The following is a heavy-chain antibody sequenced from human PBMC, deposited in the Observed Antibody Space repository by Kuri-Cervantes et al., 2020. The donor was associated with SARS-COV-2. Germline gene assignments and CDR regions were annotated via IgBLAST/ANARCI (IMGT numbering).Heavy chain of an antibody. Sequence: PVKVSCKASGGTFSSYAISWVRQAPGQGLEWMGRIIPILGIANYAQKFQGRVTITADKSTSTAYMELSSLRSEDTAVYYCAREIPSAAGDDYWGQGTLVTVSS. CDR1: GGTFSSYA. CDR3: AREIPSAAGDDY. V-gene: IGHV1-69*04. J-gene: IGHJ4*02. D-gene: IGHD6-13*01. CDR2: IIPILGIA.